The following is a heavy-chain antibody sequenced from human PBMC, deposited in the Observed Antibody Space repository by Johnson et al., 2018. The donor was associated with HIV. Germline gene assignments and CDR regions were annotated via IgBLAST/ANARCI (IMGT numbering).Heavy chain of an antibody. CDR2: ISYDGSNK. CDR1: GFTFSSYC. J-gene: IGHJ3*02. V-gene: IGHV3-30*18. D-gene: IGHD1-26*01. Sequence: QVQLVESGGGVVQPGRSLRLSCAASGFTFSSYCMHWVRQAPGKGLEWVAVISYDGSNKYYADSVKGRFTISSDNSKNTLYLQMNSLRAEDTAVYYCAKDMRQWELLDAFDIWGQGTMVTVSS. CDR3: AKDMRQWELLDAFDI.